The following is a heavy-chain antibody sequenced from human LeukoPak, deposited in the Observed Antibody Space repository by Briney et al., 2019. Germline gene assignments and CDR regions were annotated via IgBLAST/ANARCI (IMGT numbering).Heavy chain of an antibody. CDR2: INHSGST. CDR3: ARGKHDSSGYYY. V-gene: IGHV4-34*01. CDR1: GGSFSGYY. J-gene: IGHJ4*02. Sequence: SETLSLTCAVYGGSFSGYYWSWIRQPPGKGLEWIGEINHSGSTNYNPSLKSRVTISVDTSKNQFSLKLSSVTAADTAVYYCARGKHDSSGYYYWGQGTLVTVSS. D-gene: IGHD3-22*01.